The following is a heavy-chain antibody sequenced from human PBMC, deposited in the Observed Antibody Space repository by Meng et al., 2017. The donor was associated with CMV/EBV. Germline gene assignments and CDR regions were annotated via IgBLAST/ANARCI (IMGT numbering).Heavy chain of an antibody. D-gene: IGHD2-15*01. CDR3: ARVLQVVVAATKGGMDV. J-gene: IGHJ6*02. V-gene: IGHV3-74*01. Sequence: GESLKISCAASGFTFSSYWMHWVRQAPGKGLVWVSRINSDGSSTSYADSVKGRFTISRDNSKNTLYLQMNSLRAEDTAVYYCARVLQVVVAATKGGMDVWGQGTTVTVSS. CDR1: GFTFSSYW. CDR2: INSDGSST.